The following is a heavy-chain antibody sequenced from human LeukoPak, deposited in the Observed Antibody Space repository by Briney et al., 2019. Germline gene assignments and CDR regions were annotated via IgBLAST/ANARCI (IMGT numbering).Heavy chain of an antibody. CDR1: GGTFSSYA. CDR3: ARDTGYCSSTSCYYSGSYFDY. V-gene: IGHV1-69*05. D-gene: IGHD2-2*01. CDR2: IIPIFGTA. J-gene: IGHJ4*02. Sequence: SVKVSCKASGGTFSSYAISWVRQAPGQGLEWMGGIIPIFGTANYAQKFQGRVTITTDESTSTAYMELSSLRSEATAVYYCARDTGYCSSTSCYYSGSYFDYWGQGTLVTVSS.